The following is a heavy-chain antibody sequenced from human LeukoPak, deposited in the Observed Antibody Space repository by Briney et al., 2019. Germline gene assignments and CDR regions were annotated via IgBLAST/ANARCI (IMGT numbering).Heavy chain of an antibody. V-gene: IGHV6-1*01. CDR2: TYYRSKWNN. J-gene: IGHJ4*01. D-gene: IGHD1-26*01. Sequence: SQTLSLTCVISGDSVSSNSAAWNWITLSPSRDLEWLGMTYYRSKWNNDYAVSVKSRIAINPDTSKNQFSLQVNSVTPEDTAVYYCARGRGALIDYWGHGTLVTVSP. CDR1: GDSVSSNSAA. CDR3: ARGRGALIDY.